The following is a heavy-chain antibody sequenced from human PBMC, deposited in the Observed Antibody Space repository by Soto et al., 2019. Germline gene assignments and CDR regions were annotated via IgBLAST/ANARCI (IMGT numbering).Heavy chain of an antibody. D-gene: IGHD6-13*01. Sequence: PGGSLRLSCAASGFTFSSYAMSWVRQAPGKGLEWVSAISGSGGSTYYADSVKGRFTISRDNSKNTLYLQMNSLRAEDTAVYYCAKGLHPRIAAAGSYYYYYYGMDVWGQGTTVTVSS. CDR3: AKGLHPRIAAAGSYYYYYYGMDV. CDR1: GFTFSSYA. J-gene: IGHJ6*02. CDR2: ISGSGGST. V-gene: IGHV3-23*01.